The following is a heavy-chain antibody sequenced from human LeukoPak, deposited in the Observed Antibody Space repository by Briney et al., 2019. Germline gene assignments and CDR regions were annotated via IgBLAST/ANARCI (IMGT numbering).Heavy chain of an antibody. D-gene: IGHD3-3*01. CDR2: MSRSGGST. CDR1: GLTFSSYA. J-gene: IGHJ4*02. Sequence: GGSLRLSCAASGLTFSSYAMSWVRQAPGKGLEGVSAMSRSGGSTYYADSVKGRFTISRDNSKNTLCLQMNSLRADDTAVYYCAKDGHDFWSGSDYWGQGTLVTVSS. CDR3: AKDGHDFWSGSDY. V-gene: IGHV3-23*01.